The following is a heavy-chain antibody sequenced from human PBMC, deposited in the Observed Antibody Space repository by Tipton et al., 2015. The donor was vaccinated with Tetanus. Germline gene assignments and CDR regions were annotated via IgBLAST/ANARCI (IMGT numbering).Heavy chain of an antibody. Sequence: RSLRLSCAAPGFSFSNYAMYWVRQAPGKGLEWVAVISYDGNKNYYADSVKGRFSISRDNSKNTVYLQMNSLRAEDTAVYYCARFRGKEEHYYYYGMDVWGQGTTVTVSS. D-gene: IGHD3-10*01. CDR1: GFSFSNYA. CDR3: ARFRGKEEHYYYYGMDV. V-gene: IGHV3-30*04. J-gene: IGHJ6*02. CDR2: ISYDGNKN.